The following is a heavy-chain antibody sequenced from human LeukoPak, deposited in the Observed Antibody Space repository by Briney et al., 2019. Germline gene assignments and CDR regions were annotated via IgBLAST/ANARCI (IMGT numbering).Heavy chain of an antibody. V-gene: IGHV1-18*01. J-gene: IGHJ4*02. CDR3: ARDLKQLVLFGFYYFDY. CDR1: GYTFSSYG. D-gene: IGHD6-13*01. CDR2: ISGYNGNT. Sequence: ASVKVSCKASGYTFSSYGISWLRQAPGQGLEWMGWISGYNGNTNYAQKFQGRVTMTTDTSTSTAYMELRSLRSDDTAVYYCARDLKQLVLFGFYYFDYWGQGTLVTVSS.